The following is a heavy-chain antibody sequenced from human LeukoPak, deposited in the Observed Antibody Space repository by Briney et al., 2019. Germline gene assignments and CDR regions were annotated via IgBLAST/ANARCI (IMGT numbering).Heavy chain of an antibody. V-gene: IGHV3-33*01. D-gene: IGHD2-2*01. Sequence: GGSLRLSCAASGFTFSSYGMHWVRQAPGKGLEWVAVIWYDGSNKYCADSVKGRFTISRDNSKNTLYLQMNSLRAEDTAVYYCARDYCSSTSCYAGWFRELGVSWFDPWGQGTLVTVSS. CDR2: IWYDGSNK. CDR1: GFTFSSYG. J-gene: IGHJ5*02. CDR3: ARDYCSSTSCYAGWFRELGVSWFDP.